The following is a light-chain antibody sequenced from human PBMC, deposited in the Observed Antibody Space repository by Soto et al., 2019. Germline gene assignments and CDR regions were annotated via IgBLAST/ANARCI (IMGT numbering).Light chain of an antibody. CDR3: SSYTSSTDYV. V-gene: IGLV2-14*01. J-gene: IGLJ1*01. CDR1: TSDFGFYNY. CDR2: EVT. Sequence: QSVLTQPASVSGSPGQSITISCTGTTSDFGFYNYVSWYQHHPGKAPKLLIYEVTNRHSGVSNRFSGSKSGNTASLTISGLQAEDGADYYCSSYTSSTDYVFGNGTKVTV.